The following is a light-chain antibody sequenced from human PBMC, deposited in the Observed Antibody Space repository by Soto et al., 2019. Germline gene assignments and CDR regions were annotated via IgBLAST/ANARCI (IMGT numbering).Light chain of an antibody. CDR3: LQDYNYPIT. CDR2: GTS. V-gene: IGKV1-6*01. CDR1: QIISSY. J-gene: IGKJ5*01. Sequence: IQMTQSPSSLSASVGDRVTITCRASQIISSYFNWYQQKPGKAPELLIYGTSSLQSGVPSRFSGSGSGTDFTLTISSLQPEDFATYYCLQDYNYPITFGQGTRLEIK.